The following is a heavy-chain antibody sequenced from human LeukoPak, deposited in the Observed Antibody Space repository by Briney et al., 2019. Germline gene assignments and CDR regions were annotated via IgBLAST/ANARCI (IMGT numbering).Heavy chain of an antibody. CDR1: GYTFTNYG. D-gene: IGHD6-19*01. J-gene: IGHJ4*02. CDR3: ARARGYSSTKPGDY. Sequence: ASVKVSCKASGYTFTNYGISWVRQAPGQGLEWMGRINPNSGGTNYAQKFQGRVTMTRDTSISTAYMELSRLRSDDTAVYYCARARGYSSTKPGDYWGQGTLVTVSS. V-gene: IGHV1-2*06. CDR2: INPNSGGT.